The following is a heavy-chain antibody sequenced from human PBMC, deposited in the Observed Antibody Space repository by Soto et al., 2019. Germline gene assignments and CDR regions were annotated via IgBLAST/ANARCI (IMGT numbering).Heavy chain of an antibody. V-gene: IGHV5-51*01. CDR3: ARGHCGSDTCSGAGDY. Sequence: HGESLKISCKGSGYSFSSYWIGWVRQMPGKGLEWMGVIYPGDSDTRYSPPFQGQVTISADRSISTAYLQWSSLKASDTAMYYCARGHCGSDTCSGAGDYWGQGTLVTVSS. D-gene: IGHD2-21*02. CDR2: IYPGDSDT. CDR1: GYSFSSYW. J-gene: IGHJ4*02.